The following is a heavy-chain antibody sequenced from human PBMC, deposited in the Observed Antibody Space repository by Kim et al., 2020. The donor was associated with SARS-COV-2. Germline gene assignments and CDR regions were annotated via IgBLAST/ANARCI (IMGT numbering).Heavy chain of an antibody. CDR1: GGSFSGYY. D-gene: IGHD5-18*01. CDR3: ARATWIQLWLLNPYWVYGMDV. Sequence: SETLSLTCAVYGGSFSGYYWSWIRQPPGKGLEWIGEINHSGSTNYNPSLKSRVTISVDTSKNQFSLKLSSVTAADTAVYYCARATWIQLWLLNPYWVYGMDVWGQGTTVTVSS. J-gene: IGHJ6*02. V-gene: IGHV4-34*01. CDR2: INHSGST.